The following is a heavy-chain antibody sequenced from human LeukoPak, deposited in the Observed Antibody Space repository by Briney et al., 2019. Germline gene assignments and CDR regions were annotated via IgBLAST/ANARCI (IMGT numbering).Heavy chain of an antibody. V-gene: IGHV6-1*01. D-gene: IGHD6-19*01. CDR1: GDSVSSNSAA. Sequence: SQTLSLTCAVSGDSVSSNSAAWNWIRQSPSRGLEWLGRTYYRSKWYNDYAVSVKSRITINPDTSKNQFSLQLNSVTPEDTAVYYCARGTPSSGWYTLDYWGQGTLVTVSS. CDR2: TYYRSKWYN. CDR3: ARGTPSSGWYTLDY. J-gene: IGHJ4*02.